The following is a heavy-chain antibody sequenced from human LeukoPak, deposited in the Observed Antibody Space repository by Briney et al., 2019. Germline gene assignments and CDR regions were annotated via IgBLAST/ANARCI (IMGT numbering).Heavy chain of an antibody. CDR3: ARAYSSSWYYYYGMDV. CDR2: ISYDGSNK. Sequence: GAFLRLSCAASGFTFSSYGMHWVRQAPGKGLEWVAVISYDGSNKYYADSVKGRFTISRDNSKNTLYLQMNSLRAEDTAVYYCARAYSSSWYYYYGMDVWGQGTTVTVSS. D-gene: IGHD6-13*01. V-gene: IGHV3-30*03. J-gene: IGHJ6*02. CDR1: GFTFSSYG.